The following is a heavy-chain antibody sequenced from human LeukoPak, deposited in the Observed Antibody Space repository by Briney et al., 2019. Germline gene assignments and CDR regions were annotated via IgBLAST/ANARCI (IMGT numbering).Heavy chain of an antibody. Sequence: GGSLRLSCAASGFTFDDYAMHWVRQAPGKGLEWVSLISWDGGSTYYADSVKGRFTISRDNSKNSLYLQMNSLRAEDTAVYYCASDHAHYYDSSGYYYWGQGTLVTVSS. CDR2: ISWDGGST. CDR1: GFTFDDYA. J-gene: IGHJ4*02. V-gene: IGHV3-43D*03. CDR3: ASDHAHYYDSSGYYY. D-gene: IGHD3-22*01.